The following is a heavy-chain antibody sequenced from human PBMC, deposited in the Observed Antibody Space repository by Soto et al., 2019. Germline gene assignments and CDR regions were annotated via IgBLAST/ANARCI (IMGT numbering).Heavy chain of an antibody. J-gene: IGHJ5*02. V-gene: IGHV4-4*07. Sequence: NPSETLSLTCTVSGGSISSYYWSWIRQPAGKGLEWIGRIYTSGSTNYNPSLKSRVTMSVDTSKNQFSLKLSSVTAADTAVYYCARDLYYDFWSGSRGNWFDPWGQGTLVTVSS. CDR1: GGSISSYY. D-gene: IGHD3-3*01. CDR3: ARDLYYDFWSGSRGNWFDP. CDR2: IYTSGST.